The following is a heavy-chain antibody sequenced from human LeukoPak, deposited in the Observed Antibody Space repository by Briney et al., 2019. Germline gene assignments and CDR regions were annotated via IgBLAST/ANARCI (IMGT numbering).Heavy chain of an antibody. Sequence: GESLKIPCKGSGYSFTSYWIGWVRQMPGKGLEWMGIINPGDSDTRYSPSFQGQVTISADKSISTAYLQWSSLKASDTAMYYCARRGGYCSSTSCYLGDWFDPWGQGTRVTVSS. CDR1: GYSFTSYW. J-gene: IGHJ5*02. CDR2: INPGDSDT. D-gene: IGHD2-2*01. V-gene: IGHV5-51*01. CDR3: ARRGGYCSSTSCYLGDWFDP.